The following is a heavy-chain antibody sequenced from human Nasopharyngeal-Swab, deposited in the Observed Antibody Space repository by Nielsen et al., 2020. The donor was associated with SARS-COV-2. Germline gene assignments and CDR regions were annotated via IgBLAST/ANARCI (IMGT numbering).Heavy chain of an antibody. CDR1: GGSIGGDNYY. V-gene: IGHV4-39*01. D-gene: IGHD5-12*01. Sequence: SETLSLTCSVSGGSIGGDNYYWGWIRQPPGKGLEWIGYIYYTGDTYYNPSLKSRLTMSVDTSKKQFSLRLSSVTAADTAIYYCARRGGFSGSYGMDVWGQGTTVTVSS. J-gene: IGHJ6*02. CDR3: ARRGGFSGSYGMDV. CDR2: IYYTGDT.